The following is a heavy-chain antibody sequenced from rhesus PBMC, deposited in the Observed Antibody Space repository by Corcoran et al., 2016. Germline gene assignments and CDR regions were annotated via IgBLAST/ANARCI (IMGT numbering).Heavy chain of an antibody. J-gene: IGHJ4*01. CDR3: ARGWRIAAAGTDFDY. Sequence: QVQLVQSGAEVTKPGSAVKVSCKVSGSIFNYIIMPLVRQAPRQGIEWMGWINPNNGNTKYAQKFQGRVTMTRDTSTSTAYMELSSLRSEDTAVYYCARGWRIAAAGTDFDYWGQGVLVTVSS. V-gene: IGHV1S2*01. CDR1: GSIFNYII. D-gene: IGHD6-31*01. CDR2: INPNNGNT.